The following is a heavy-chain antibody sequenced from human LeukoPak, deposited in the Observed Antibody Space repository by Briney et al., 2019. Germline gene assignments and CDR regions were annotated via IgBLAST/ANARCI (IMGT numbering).Heavy chain of an antibody. CDR1: GGSINNYY. J-gene: IGHJ6*03. D-gene: IGHD5/OR15-5a*01. Sequence: SETLSLTCTVSGGSINNYYWSWIRQPAGKGLEWIGLIYSSGSTSYNPSLKSQVTISIDTSKNQFSLNMTSVTAADTAVYYCARDVSRPPYYYMDVWGKGTTVIVSS. CDR2: IYSSGST. CDR3: ARDVSRPPYYYMDV. V-gene: IGHV4-4*07.